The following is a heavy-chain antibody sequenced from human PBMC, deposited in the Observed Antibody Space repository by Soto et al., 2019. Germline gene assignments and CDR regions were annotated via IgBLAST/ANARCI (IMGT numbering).Heavy chain of an antibody. V-gene: IGHV4-30-4*01. CDR1: GGSISSGDYY. D-gene: IGHD3-3*01. CDR3: ASGKSGRFLEWLSIASDAFNI. J-gene: IGHJ3*02. Sequence: SETLSLTCTVSGGSISSGDYYWSWIRQPPGQGLEWIGYICYSGSTYYNPSLKSRVTISVDTPKNQFSLKLSSVTAADTAVYYCASGKSGRFLEWLSIASDAFNIWGQGTMVTVSS. CDR2: ICYSGST.